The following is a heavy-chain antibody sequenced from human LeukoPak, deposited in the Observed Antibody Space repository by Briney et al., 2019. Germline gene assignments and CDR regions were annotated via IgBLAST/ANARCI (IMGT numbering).Heavy chain of an antibody. Sequence: RASVTVSCTASGYSFTTSGICWVRQAPGQGPEWMGWISTYSVTKNSAQTFKGRVTITTATPTSTASLELRSLNYADTAIYYCALGRVPGYEGMDVWGQGTTVTVSS. CDR2: ISTYSVTK. J-gene: IGHJ6*02. V-gene: IGHV1-18*01. CDR1: GYSFTTSG. CDR3: ALGRVPGYEGMDV. D-gene: IGHD6-13*01.